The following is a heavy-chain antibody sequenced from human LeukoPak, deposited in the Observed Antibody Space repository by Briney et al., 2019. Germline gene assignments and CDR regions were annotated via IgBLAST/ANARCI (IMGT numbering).Heavy chain of an antibody. J-gene: IGHJ5*02. V-gene: IGHV1-2*02. CDR3: ARGTDSENGIDP. D-gene: IGHD1-14*01. CDR1: GYTFTGYY. Sequence: ASVKVSCKASGYTFTGYYMHWVRQAPGQGLEWMGWINPNSGGTNYAQKFQGRVTMTRDSSISTAYMELSRLRPDDTAVYYCARGTDSENGIDPWGQGTLVTVSS. CDR2: INPNSGGT.